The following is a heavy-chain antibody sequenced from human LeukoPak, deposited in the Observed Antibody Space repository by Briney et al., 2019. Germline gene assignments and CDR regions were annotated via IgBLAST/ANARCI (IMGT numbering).Heavy chain of an antibody. V-gene: IGHV4-61*08. CDR1: GGSFGRGDYY. CDR2: IYYSGST. D-gene: IGHD3-3*01. J-gene: IGHJ4*02. CDR3: ARGRGIFGDY. Sequence: PSETLSLTCTVSGGSFGRGDYYWSWIRQPPGKGLEWIGYIYYSGSTNYNPSLKSRVTISVDTSKNQFSLKLTSVTAADTAVYYCARGRGIFGDYWGQGTLVTVSS.